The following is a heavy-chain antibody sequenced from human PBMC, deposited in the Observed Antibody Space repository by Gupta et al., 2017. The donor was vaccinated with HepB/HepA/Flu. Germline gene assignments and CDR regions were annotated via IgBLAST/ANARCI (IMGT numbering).Heavy chain of an antibody. J-gene: IGHJ4*02. V-gene: IGHV3-21*01. CDR1: GFTFSSYS. CDR3: ARDPRVSNYAKEGFDY. D-gene: IGHD4-11*01. Sequence: EVQLVESGGGLVKPGGSLRLSCAASGFTFSSYSINWVRQAPGKGLEWVSSISSSSSYIYYADSVKGRFTISRDNAKNSLYLQMNSLRAEDTAVYYCARDPRVSNYAKEGFDYWGQGTLVTVSS. CDR2: ISSSSSYI.